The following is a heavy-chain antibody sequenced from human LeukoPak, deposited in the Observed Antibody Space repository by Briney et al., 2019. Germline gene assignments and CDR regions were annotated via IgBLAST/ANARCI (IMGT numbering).Heavy chain of an antibody. D-gene: IGHD6-19*01. V-gene: IGHV1-2*02. CDR2: INPNSGGT. CDR1: GYTFTGYY. J-gene: IGHJ4*02. Sequence: ASLKVSCKASGYTFTGYYMHWVRQAPGQGLKWMGWINPNSGGTNYAQNFQGRVTMTRDTSITTAYMELSSLRSDDTAVYYCARSLSSGWLDDWGQGTLVTVSS. CDR3: ARSLSSGWLDD.